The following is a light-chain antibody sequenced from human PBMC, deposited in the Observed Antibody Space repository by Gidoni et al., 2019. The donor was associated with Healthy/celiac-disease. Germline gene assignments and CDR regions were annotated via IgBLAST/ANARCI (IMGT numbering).Light chain of an antibody. J-gene: IGLJ2*01. Sequence: QSVLTQPPSASGTPGQRVTISCSGSSSNIGSNYVYWYQQLPGTAPKLLIYSNNQRPSGVPVRFSGSTSGTSASLAISGLRSEDEADYYCAAWDDSLSVVVFGGGTKLTVL. V-gene: IGLV1-47*02. CDR1: SSNIGSNY. CDR3: AAWDDSLSVVV. CDR2: SNN.